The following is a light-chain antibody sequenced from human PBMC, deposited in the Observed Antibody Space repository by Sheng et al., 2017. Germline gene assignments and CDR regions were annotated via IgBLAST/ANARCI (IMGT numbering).Light chain of an antibody. CDR1: QSVSTN. CDR2: DAS. V-gene: IGKV3-15*01. J-gene: IGKJ2*03. CDR3: QQYYKWPRS. Sequence: EIVLTQSPDTLSVSPGERATLSCRASQSVSTNLAWYQQKPGQAPRLLIYDASIRATGIPARFSGSGSGTEFTLIISSLQSEDFAVYYCQQYYKWPRSFGQGTKLEI.